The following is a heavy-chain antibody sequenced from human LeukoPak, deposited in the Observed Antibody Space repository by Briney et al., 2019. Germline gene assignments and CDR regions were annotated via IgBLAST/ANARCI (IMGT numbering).Heavy chain of an antibody. J-gene: IGHJ4*02. CDR1: GFNLTNYA. V-gene: IGHV3-30*04. CDR3: AREGYCSSTSCYEGTGY. CDR2: ISYSGDNK. D-gene: IGHD2-2*01. Sequence: GGSLRLSCAASGFNLTNYAMHWVRQAPGKGLEWVTLISYSGDNKYYADSVKGRFTISRDNAKNSLYLQMNSLRAEDTAVYYCAREGYCSSTSCYEGTGYWGQGTLVTVSS.